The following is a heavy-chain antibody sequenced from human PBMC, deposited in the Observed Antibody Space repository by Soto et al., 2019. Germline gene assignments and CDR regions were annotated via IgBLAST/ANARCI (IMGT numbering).Heavy chain of an antibody. Sequence: QVQLVQSGAEVKKPGASVKVSCKASGYTFSSYAISWVRQAPGQGLEWMGWIITYNGNTNYAQKLQGRVTMTTDTSTTTAYMDVRILRSDDTPVYYYARTGSPVDCWGQGTQVTVSS. CDR1: GYTFSSYA. CDR2: IITYNGNT. J-gene: IGHJ4*02. CDR3: ARTGSPVDC. V-gene: IGHV1-18*01.